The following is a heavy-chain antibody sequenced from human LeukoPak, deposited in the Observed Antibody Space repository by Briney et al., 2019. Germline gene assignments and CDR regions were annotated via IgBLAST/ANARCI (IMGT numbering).Heavy chain of an antibody. Sequence: GGSLRLSCAASGFTFSSYSMNWVRQAPGKGLEWVSSISSSSYIYYADSVKGRFTISRDNAKNSLYLQMNSLRAEDTAVYYCARTPPYYYGSGRTGFYYYMDVWGKGTTVTVSS. CDR3: ARTPPYYYGSGRTGFYYYMDV. CDR2: ISSSSYI. V-gene: IGHV3-21*01. D-gene: IGHD3-10*01. CDR1: GFTFSSYS. J-gene: IGHJ6*03.